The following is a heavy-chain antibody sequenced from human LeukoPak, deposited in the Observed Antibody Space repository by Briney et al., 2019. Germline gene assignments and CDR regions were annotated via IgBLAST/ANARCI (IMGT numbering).Heavy chain of an antibody. CDR3: ARAPIAAAAPDP. Sequence: ASVKVSCKASGYTFTDYYIHWVRQAPGQGLEWMGWINPSSGGTNYVQKFQGRVTMTRDTSITTAYLELSGLRSDDTAVYYCARAPIAAAAPDPWGQGTLVTVSS. J-gene: IGHJ5*02. D-gene: IGHD6-13*01. CDR1: GYTFTDYY. V-gene: IGHV1-2*02. CDR2: INPSSGGT.